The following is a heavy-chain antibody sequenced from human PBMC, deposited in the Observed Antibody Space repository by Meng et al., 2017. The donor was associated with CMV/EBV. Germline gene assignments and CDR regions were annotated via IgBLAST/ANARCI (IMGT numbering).Heavy chain of an antibody. CDR1: GGTFSSYA. CDR3: ARQIPRYCSSTSCLTLNWFDP. Sequence: SVKVSCKASGGTFSSYAISWVRQAPGQGLEWMGGIIPIFGTANYAQKFQGRVTITTDDSTSTAYMELSSLRSEDTAVYYCARQIPRYCSSTSCLTLNWFDPWGQGTLVTVSS. D-gene: IGHD2-2*01. CDR2: IIPIFGTA. J-gene: IGHJ5*02. V-gene: IGHV1-69*05.